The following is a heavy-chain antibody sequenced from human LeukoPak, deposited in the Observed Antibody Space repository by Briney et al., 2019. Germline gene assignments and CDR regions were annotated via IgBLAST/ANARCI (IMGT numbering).Heavy chain of an antibody. V-gene: IGHV4-59*01. CDR1: GGSISSYY. Sequence: SETLSLTCTVSGGSISSYYWSWIRQPPGKGLEWIGYIYYSGGTNYNPSLKSRVTISVDTSKNQFSLKLSSVTAADTAVYYCARAVAAAPPDDWFDPWGQGTLVTVSS. D-gene: IGHD6-13*01. CDR2: IYYSGGT. CDR3: ARAVAAAPPDDWFDP. J-gene: IGHJ5*02.